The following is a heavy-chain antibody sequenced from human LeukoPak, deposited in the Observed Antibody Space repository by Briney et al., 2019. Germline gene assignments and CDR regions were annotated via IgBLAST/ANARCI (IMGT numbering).Heavy chain of an antibody. CDR2: IIPILGIA. CDR1: GGTFSSYA. CDR3: ARPTMVLYGTDV. J-gene: IGHJ6*02. Sequence: GASVKVSCKASGGTFSSYAISWVRQAPGQGLEWMGRIIPILGIANYAQKFQGRVTITADKSTSTAYMELSSLRSEDTAVYYCARPTMVLYGTDVWGQGTTVTVSS. D-gene: IGHD3-10*01. V-gene: IGHV1-69*04.